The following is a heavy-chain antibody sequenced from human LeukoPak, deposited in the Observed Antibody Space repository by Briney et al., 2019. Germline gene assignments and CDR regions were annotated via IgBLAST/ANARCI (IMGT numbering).Heavy chain of an antibody. CDR3: ARGSDYRDYGDY. CDR1: GYTFTSYG. D-gene: IGHD4-17*01. Sequence: ASVKVSCKASGYTFTSYGISWLRQAPGQGLEWMGWISAYNGNTNYAQKLQGRVTMTTDTSTTTAYMELRSLRSDDTAVYFCARGSDYRDYGDYWGQGTLVTVSS. CDR2: ISAYNGNT. V-gene: IGHV1-18*01. J-gene: IGHJ4*02.